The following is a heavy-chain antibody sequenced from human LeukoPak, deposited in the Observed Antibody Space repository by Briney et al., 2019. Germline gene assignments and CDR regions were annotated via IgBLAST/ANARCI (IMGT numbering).Heavy chain of an antibody. Sequence: GGSLRLSCAASGFTFTSYWMSWVRQAPGKGLEGVANIKDDGTETYYVDSVKGRFTISRDNAKNSLYLQMNSLRAEDTAVYYCGRDPYYDSLDYWGQGTLVTVSS. J-gene: IGHJ4*02. D-gene: IGHD3-22*01. V-gene: IGHV3-7*01. CDR1: GFTFTSYW. CDR3: GRDPYYDSLDY. CDR2: IKDDGTET.